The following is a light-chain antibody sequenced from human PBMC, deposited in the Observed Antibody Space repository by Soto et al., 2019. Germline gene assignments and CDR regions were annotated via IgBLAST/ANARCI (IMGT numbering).Light chain of an antibody. CDR3: QKYGSSYPRT. CDR2: ATS. CDR1: QTVNSDY. V-gene: IGKV3-20*01. Sequence: EIVLTQSPGTVSLSPGASYTLSGRDSQTVNSDYLAWFQQRPGQAPRLLIFATSSRATGIPDRFSGSGSGTDFTLTIRRLEPEDLAVYYCQKYGSSYPRTVGQGTKVDIK. J-gene: IGKJ1*01.